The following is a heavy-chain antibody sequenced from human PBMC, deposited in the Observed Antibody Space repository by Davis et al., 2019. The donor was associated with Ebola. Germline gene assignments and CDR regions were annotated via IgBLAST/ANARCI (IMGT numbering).Heavy chain of an antibody. Sequence: GGSLRLSCAASGFTSSSYWMSWVRQAPGKGLEWVANIKQDGSEKYYVDSVKGRFTISRDNAKNSLYLQMNSLRAEDTAVYYCARGVHGLSGWYDYWGQGTLVTVSS. D-gene: IGHD6-19*01. V-gene: IGHV3-7*01. CDR3: ARGVHGLSGWYDY. CDR1: GFTSSSYW. J-gene: IGHJ4*02. CDR2: IKQDGSEK.